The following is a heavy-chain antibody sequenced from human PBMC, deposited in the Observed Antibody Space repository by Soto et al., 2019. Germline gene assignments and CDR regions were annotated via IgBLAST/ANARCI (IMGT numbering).Heavy chain of an antibody. V-gene: IGHV1-3*01. CDR1: GYTFTSYA. CDR2: INAGNGNT. J-gene: IGHJ5*02. D-gene: IGHD2-2*01. CDR3: ARAHYCSSTSCHHNWFDP. Sequence: ASVKVSCKASGYTFTSYAMHWVRQAPGQRLEWMGWINAGNGNTKYSQKFQGRVTITRDTSASTAYMELSSLRSEDTAVYYCARAHYCSSTSCHHNWFDPWGQGTLVTVSS.